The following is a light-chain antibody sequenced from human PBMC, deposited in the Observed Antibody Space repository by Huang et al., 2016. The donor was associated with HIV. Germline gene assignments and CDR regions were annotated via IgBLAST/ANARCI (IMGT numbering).Light chain of an antibody. Sequence: EIVLTQSPATLSLSPGERDTLSCRASQSVRSYLAWYQQKPGQAPRLLIYDASNRDTGIPARFSGSGSGTDFTLTISNLQSEDFAVYYCQQRSAWPLTFGGGTKVEI. CDR3: QQRSAWPLT. CDR2: DAS. CDR1: QSVRSY. J-gene: IGKJ4*01. V-gene: IGKV3-11*01.